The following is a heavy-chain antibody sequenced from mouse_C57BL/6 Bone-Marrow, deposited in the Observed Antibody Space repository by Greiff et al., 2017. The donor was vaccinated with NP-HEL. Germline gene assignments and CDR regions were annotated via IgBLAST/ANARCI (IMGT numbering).Heavy chain of an antibody. D-gene: IGHD2-3*01. CDR3: ARGDGYYQAWFAY. V-gene: IGHV1-59*01. CDR2: IDPSDSYT. CDR1: GYTFTSYW. Sequence: QVQLQQSGAELVRPGTSVKLSCKASGYTFTSYWMHWVKQRPGQGLEWIGVIDPSDSYTNYNQKFKGKATLTVDTSSSTAYMQLSSLTSEDSAVYYCARGDGYYQAWFAYWGQGTLVTVSA. J-gene: IGHJ3*01.